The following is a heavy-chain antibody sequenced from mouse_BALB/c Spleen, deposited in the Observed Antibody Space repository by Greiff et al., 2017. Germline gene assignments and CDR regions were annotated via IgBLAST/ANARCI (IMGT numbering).Heavy chain of an antibody. CDR3: ARGPNGYYFDY. CDR2: ISCYNGAT. Sequence: LVKTGASVKISCKASGYSFTGYYMHWVKQSHGKSLEWIGYISCYNGATSYNQKFKGKATFTVDTSSSTAYMQCNSLTSEDSAVYYCARGPNGYYFDYWGQGTTLTVSS. V-gene: IGHV1S34*01. CDR1: GYSFTGYY. J-gene: IGHJ2*01.